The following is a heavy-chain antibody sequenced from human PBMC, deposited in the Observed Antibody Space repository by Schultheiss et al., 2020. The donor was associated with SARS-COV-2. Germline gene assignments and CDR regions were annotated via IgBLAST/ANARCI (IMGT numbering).Heavy chain of an antibody. D-gene: IGHD2-2*01. V-gene: IGHV5-51*01. CDR2: IYPGDSDT. Sequence: GGSLRLSCKGSGYIFGNYWIGWVRQRPGKGLEWIGIIYPGDSDTRYSPSFQGQVTISTDKSISTAYLHWSSLRASDTAIYFCATNSYCSSISCYMDVWGQGTTVTVSS. J-gene: IGHJ6*02. CDR1: GYIFGNYW. CDR3: ATNSYCSSISCYMDV.